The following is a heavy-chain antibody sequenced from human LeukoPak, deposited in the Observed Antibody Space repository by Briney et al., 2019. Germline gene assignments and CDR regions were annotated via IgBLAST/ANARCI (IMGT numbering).Heavy chain of an antibody. CDR1: GFTFSSYW. J-gene: IGHJ5*02. V-gene: IGHV3-74*01. CDR3: ARGRNYDFWSGYYTWFDP. D-gene: IGHD3-3*01. CDR2: INSDGSST. Sequence: GGSLRLSCAASGFTFSSYWMHWVRQAPGKWLVWVSRINSDGSSTSYADSVKGRFTISRDNAKNTLYLQMNSLRAEDTAVYYCARGRNYDFWSGYYTWFDPWGQGTLVTVSS.